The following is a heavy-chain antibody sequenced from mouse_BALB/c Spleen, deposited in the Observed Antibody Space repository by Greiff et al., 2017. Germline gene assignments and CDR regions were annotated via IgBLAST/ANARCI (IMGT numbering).Heavy chain of an antibody. J-gene: IGHJ4*01. D-gene: IGHD2-10*02. Sequence: EVMLVESGGGLVKPGGSLKLSCAASGFTFSDYYMYWVRQTPEKRLEWVATISDGGSYTYYPDSVKGRFTISRDNAKNNLYLQMSSLKSEDTAMYYCARVGYGNYGAMDYWGQGTSVTVSS. CDR2: ISDGGSYT. CDR3: ARVGYGNYGAMDY. V-gene: IGHV5-4*02. CDR1: GFTFSDYY.